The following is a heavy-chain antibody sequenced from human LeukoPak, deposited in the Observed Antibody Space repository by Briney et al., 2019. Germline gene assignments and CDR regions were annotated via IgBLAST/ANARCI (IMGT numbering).Heavy chain of an antibody. CDR2: ISYDGSNK. D-gene: IGHD3-22*01. Sequence: GGSLRLSCAASGFTFSSYAMHWVRQAPGKGLEWVAVISYDGSNKYYADSVKGRFTISRDNSKNTLYLQMNSLRAEDTAVYYCAREAGFRDYYDSSRDAFDIWGQGTMVTVSS. CDR3: AREAGFRDYYDSSRDAFDI. V-gene: IGHV3-30-3*01. CDR1: GFTFSSYA. J-gene: IGHJ3*02.